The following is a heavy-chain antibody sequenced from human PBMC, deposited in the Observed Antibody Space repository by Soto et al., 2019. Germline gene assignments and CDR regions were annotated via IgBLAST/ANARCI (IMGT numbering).Heavy chain of an antibody. CDR1: GFTFSHYA. CDR2: MSYDGGNE. V-gene: IGHV3-30*18. J-gene: IGHJ4*02. Sequence: QVQLVESGGGVVQPGRSLRLSCAASGFTFSHYAMHWVRQAPGKGLEWVALMSYDGGNEYYADSVKGRFTISRDNSKNTLYLEMNSLRAEDTVVYFCAKDGSHNFDHLCQGTQVTVSS. CDR3: AKDGSHNFDH. D-gene: IGHD1-26*01.